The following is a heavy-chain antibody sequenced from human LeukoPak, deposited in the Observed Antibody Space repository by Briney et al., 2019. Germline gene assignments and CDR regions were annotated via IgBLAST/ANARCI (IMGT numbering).Heavy chain of an antibody. J-gene: IGHJ3*02. Sequence: SETLPLTCTVSDDSISSYYWIWIRQPPGKGLEWIGYIHHSGSANYSPSLRSRITMSVDTSKNHFSLSLTSVTAADTAVYYCARLPGCSGADCFRAFDIWGEGTMVTVSS. D-gene: IGHD2-21*02. V-gene: IGHV4-59*08. CDR1: DDSISSYY. CDR3: ARLPGCSGADCFRAFDI. CDR2: IHHSGSA.